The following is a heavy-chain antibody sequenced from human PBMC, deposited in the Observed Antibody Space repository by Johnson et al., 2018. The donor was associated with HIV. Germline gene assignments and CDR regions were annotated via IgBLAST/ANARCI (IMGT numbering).Heavy chain of an antibody. D-gene: IGHD3-22*01. CDR1: GFTFSSYA. CDR2: ISYDEIDK. J-gene: IGHJ3*02. V-gene: IGHV3-30*14. CDR3: ARGDSSGEAFDI. Sequence: VQLVESGGGVVQPGRSLRLSCAASGFTFSSYAMHWVRQAPGKGLEWVAVISYDEIDKYYADSVTGRFTVSRDNSKNTLYLQMNSLRAEDTAVYYCARGDSSGEAFDIWGQGTMVTVSS.